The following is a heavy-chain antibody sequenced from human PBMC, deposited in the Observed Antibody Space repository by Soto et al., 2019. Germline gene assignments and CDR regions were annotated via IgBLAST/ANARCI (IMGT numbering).Heavy chain of an antibody. CDR2: LNSDGSST. CDR3: AWGGSGSYYNYGMDV. V-gene: IGHV3-74*01. Sequence: EVQLVESGGGLVQPGGSLRLSCAASGFTFSSYWMHWVRQAPGKGLVWVSRLNSDGSSTSYADSVKGRFTISRDNAKNTLYLQMNSLRAEDTAVYYCAWGGSGSYYNYGMDVWGQGTTVTVSS. CDR1: GFTFSSYW. D-gene: IGHD3-10*01. J-gene: IGHJ6*02.